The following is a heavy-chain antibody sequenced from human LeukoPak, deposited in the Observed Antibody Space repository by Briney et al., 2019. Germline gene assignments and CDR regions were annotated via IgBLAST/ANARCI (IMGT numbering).Heavy chain of an antibody. D-gene: IGHD3-10*01. CDR1: GYTFTVYF. V-gene: IGHV1-2*02. CDR3: ARGDYYGSGSYFGYYYYYGMDV. CDR2: INPNSGGT. J-gene: IGHJ6*02. Sequence: ASVKVSCKASGYTFTVYFIHWVRQAAGQGLEGMGWINPNSGGTNYAQKFQGRVSMTRDTSISTAYMELSRLRSDDTAVYYCARGDYYGSGSYFGYYYYYGMDVWGQGTTVTVSS.